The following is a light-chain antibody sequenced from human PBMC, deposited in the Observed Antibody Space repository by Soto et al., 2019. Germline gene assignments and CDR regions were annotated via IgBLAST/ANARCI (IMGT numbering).Light chain of an antibody. CDR1: QSISSY. CDR3: QQSYSTPRT. CDR2: AAS. Sequence: DIQMTQSPSSLSASVGDRVTITCRARQSISSYLNWYQQKPGQAPNILXYAASSLQSGVPSRFSGSGSGTDLTLTISSLQPEDFATYYCQQSYSTPRTFGQGTKVDIK. J-gene: IGKJ1*01. V-gene: IGKV1-39*01.